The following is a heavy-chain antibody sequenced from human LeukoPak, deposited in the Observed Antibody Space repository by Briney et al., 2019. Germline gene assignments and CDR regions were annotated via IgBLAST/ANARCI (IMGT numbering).Heavy chain of an antibody. D-gene: IGHD3-10*01. CDR2: IIPIFTTT. V-gene: IGHV1-69*13. CDR3: ARDRGGVLWFGELST. J-gene: IGHJ4*02. CDR1: GGTFSSYR. Sequence: GASVTVSCKASGGTFSSYRIAWVRQAPGQGLEWMGGIIPIFTTTNYAQQFQGRVTITADESTSTAYMELSSLRSEDTAIYYCARDRGGVLWFGELSTWGQGTLVIVSS.